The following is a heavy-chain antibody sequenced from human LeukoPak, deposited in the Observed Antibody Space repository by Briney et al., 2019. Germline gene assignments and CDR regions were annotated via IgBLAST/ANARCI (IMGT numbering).Heavy chain of an antibody. Sequence: QTLSLTCAISGDSVSSNSAAWNWIRQSPSRGLEWLGRTYYRSKWSNDYAVSVKSRITINPDTSKNQFSLQLKSVTPEDTAVYYCARSRDITTAGTNAFDIWGQGTTVTVSS. CDR1: GDSVSSNSAA. D-gene: IGHD6-13*01. CDR3: ARSRDITTAGTNAFDI. J-gene: IGHJ3*02. V-gene: IGHV6-1*01. CDR2: TYYRSKWSN.